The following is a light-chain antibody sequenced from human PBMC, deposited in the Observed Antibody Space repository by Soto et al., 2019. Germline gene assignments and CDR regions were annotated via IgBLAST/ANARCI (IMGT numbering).Light chain of an antibody. V-gene: IGKV3-20*01. Sequence: EIVLTQSPGTLSLSLGERATLSXRASQSVIMSNLAWYQQKPXXPPRIXXXDAXSRGTGIPERFSGSGSGTDFTLTISRLEPEYFAVYYCQQYGSSSLSTFGQGTRLDI. CDR3: QQYGSSSLST. J-gene: IGKJ5*01. CDR2: DAX. CDR1: QSVIMSN.